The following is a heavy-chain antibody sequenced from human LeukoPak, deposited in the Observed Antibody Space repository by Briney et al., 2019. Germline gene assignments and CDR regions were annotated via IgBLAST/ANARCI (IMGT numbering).Heavy chain of an antibody. D-gene: IGHD6-6*01. CDR2: ISWNSGSI. Sequence: GRSLRLSCAASGFTFDDYAVHWVRQAPGKGLEWVSGISWNSGSIGYADSVKGRFTISRDNAKNSLYLQMNSLRAEDTALYYCAKDHHLYSSSSLFGYWGQGTLVTVSS. CDR3: AKDHHLYSSSSLFGY. CDR1: GFTFDDYA. V-gene: IGHV3-9*01. J-gene: IGHJ4*02.